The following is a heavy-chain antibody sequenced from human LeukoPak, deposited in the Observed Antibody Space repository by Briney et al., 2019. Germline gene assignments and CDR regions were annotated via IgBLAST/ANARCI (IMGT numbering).Heavy chain of an antibody. CDR1: GFTFSSYW. V-gene: IGHV3-7*01. Sequence: SGGSLRLSCAASGFTFSSYWMSWVRQAPGKGLEWVANIKQDGSEKYYVDSVKGRFTISRDNAKNSLYLQMNSLRAEDTAVYYCARGSLRERSGSYYYYWGQGTLVTVSS. CDR2: IKQDGSEK. D-gene: IGHD1-26*01. CDR3: ARGSLRERSGSYYYY. J-gene: IGHJ4*02.